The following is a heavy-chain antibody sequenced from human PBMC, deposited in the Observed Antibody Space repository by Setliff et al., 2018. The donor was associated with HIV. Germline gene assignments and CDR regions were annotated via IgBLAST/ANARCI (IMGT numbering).Heavy chain of an antibody. CDR2: ISHSGTT. D-gene: IGHD3-3*01. Sequence: SETLSLTCSVSGHSISSGYYWGWIRQPTGKGLEWIGSISHSGTTYYNPPLKSRVTISEDTSKNHFSLKLKFVTAADTAVYYCARDRNLYTFWSHFYTVHDAFDIWGQGTMVTVSS. J-gene: IGHJ3*02. CDR1: GHSISSGYY. V-gene: IGHV4-38-2*02. CDR3: ARDRNLYTFWSHFYTVHDAFDI.